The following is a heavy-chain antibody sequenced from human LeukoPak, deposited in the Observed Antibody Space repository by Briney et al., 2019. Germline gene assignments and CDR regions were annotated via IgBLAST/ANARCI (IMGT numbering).Heavy chain of an antibody. D-gene: IGHD5-12*01. J-gene: IGHJ5*02. CDR3: ARAPTHIVATIGFDP. V-gene: IGHV1-69*04. CDR1: GGTFSSYA. CDR2: IIPILGIA. Sequence: SVKVSCKASGGTFSSYAISWVRQAPGQGLEWMGRIIPILGIANYAQKFQGRVTITADKSTSTAYLELSSLRSEDTAVYYCARAPTHIVATIGFDPWGQGTLVTVSS.